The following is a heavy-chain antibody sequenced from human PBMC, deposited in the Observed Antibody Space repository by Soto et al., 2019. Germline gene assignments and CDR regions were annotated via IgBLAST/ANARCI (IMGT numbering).Heavy chain of an antibody. CDR1: GGSISSSSYY. J-gene: IGHJ4*02. CDR3: ARHLGYCSGGSCYKNYYFDY. D-gene: IGHD2-15*01. V-gene: IGHV4-39*01. CDR2: IYYSGST. Sequence: KQSQTLSLTCTVSGGSISSSSYYWGWIRQPPGKGLEWIGSIYYSGSTYYNPSLKSRVTISVDTSKNQFSLKLSSVTAADTAVYYCARHLGYCSGGSCYKNYYFDYWGQGTLVTVSS.